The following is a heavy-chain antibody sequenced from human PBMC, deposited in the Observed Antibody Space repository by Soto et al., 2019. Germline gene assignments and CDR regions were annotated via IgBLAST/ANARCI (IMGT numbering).Heavy chain of an antibody. Sequence: PGGSLRVSWAASGCTFSSYAMSWVSKTPGKGLEWVSAISGSGGSTYYADSVKGRFTISRDNSKNTLYLQMNSLRAEDTAVYYCAKDRRQLLLAYYFDYWGQGTLVTVSS. CDR1: GCTFSSYA. CDR2: ISGSGGST. D-gene: IGHD2-2*01. CDR3: AKDRRQLLLAYYFDY. J-gene: IGHJ4*02. V-gene: IGHV3-23*01.